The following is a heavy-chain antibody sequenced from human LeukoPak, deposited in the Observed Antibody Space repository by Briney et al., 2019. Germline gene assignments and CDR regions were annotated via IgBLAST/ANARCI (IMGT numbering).Heavy chain of an antibody. D-gene: IGHD6-13*01. CDR3: AREVPYSRAGDY. J-gene: IGHJ4*02. CDR2: IYHSGST. CDR1: DYSISSSYY. Sequence: SETLSLTCTVSDYSISSSYYWGWIRQPPGKGLEWFGIIYHSGSTYYNPSLKSRVTISVDTSKNQFSLKLSSVTAADTAVYYCAREVPYSRAGDYWGQGTLVTVSS. V-gene: IGHV4-38-2*02.